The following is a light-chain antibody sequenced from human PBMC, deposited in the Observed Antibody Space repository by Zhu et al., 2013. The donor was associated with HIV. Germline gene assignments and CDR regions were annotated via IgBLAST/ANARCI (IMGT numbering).Light chain of an antibody. J-gene: IGLJ3*02. CDR1: SSDIGTYNY. CDR2: EVS. V-gene: IGLV2-23*02. CDR3: CSYAGDTTWV. Sequence: QSALTQPASVSGSPGQSITISCTGISSDIGTYNYVSWYQQHPGKAPKLMIYEVSNRPSGVSNRFSGSKSGNTASLTISGLQAEDEADYYCCSYAGDTTWVFGGGTKLTVL.